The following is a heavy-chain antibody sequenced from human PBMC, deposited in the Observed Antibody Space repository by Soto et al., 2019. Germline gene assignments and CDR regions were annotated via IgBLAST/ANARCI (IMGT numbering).Heavy chain of an antibody. CDR3: ARDRHSYGYFTSDYYYYYYMDV. CDR1: GGSISSYY. V-gene: IGHV4-59*01. CDR2: IYYSGST. D-gene: IGHD5-18*01. Sequence: ETLSLTCTVSGGSISSYYWSWIRQPPGKGLEWIGYIYYSGSTNYNPSLKSRVTISVDTSKNQFSLKLSSVTAADTAVYYCARDRHSYGYFTSDYYYYYYMDVWGKGTTVTVSS. J-gene: IGHJ6*03.